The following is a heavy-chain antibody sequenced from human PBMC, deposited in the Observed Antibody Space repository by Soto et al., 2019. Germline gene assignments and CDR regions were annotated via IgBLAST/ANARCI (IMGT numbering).Heavy chain of an antibody. CDR3: GRGLEYFHL. J-gene: IGHJ1*01. Sequence: SETLSLTCDVFNGSFSGYYWSWIRQPPGKGLEWIGEITNSGYSNYNPSLKNRVTIMIDRYKNHISLKVTSVNAADTAVDYCGRGLEYFHLWGQGTLVTVSS. V-gene: IGHV4-34*01. CDR2: ITNSGYS. CDR1: NGSFSGYY.